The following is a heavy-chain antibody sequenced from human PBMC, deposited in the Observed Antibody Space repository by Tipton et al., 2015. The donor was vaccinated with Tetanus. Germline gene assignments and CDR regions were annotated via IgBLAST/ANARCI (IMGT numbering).Heavy chain of an antibody. CDR2: ISSSSSTI. V-gene: IGHV3-48*04. Sequence: GSLRLSCAASGFTFSSYSMNWVRQAPGKGLEWVSYISSSSSTIYYADSVKGRFTISRDNAKNSLYLQMNSLRAEDTAVYYCARAPTAAAGTSLNFDYWGQGTLVTVSS. CDR3: ARAPTAAAGTSLNFDY. CDR1: GFTFSSYS. D-gene: IGHD6-13*01. J-gene: IGHJ4*02.